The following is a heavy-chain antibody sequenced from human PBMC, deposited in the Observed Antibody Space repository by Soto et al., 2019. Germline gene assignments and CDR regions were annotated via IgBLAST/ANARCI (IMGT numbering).Heavy chain of an antibody. J-gene: IGHJ6*02. CDR3: ARAGRLGSGRYYYYGMDV. D-gene: IGHD3-10*01. CDR1: GYSFTSYW. Sequence: PGESLKISCKGSGYSFTSYWIGWVRQMPGKGLEWMGIIYPGDSDTRYRPSFQGQVTISADKSISTAYLQWSSLKASDTAMYYCARAGRLGSGRYYYYGMDVWGQGTTVTVSS. V-gene: IGHV5-51*01. CDR2: IYPGDSDT.